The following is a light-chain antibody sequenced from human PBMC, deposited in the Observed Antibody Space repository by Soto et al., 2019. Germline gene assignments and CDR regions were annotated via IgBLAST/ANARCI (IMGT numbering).Light chain of an antibody. CDR1: QRISSNY. Sequence: DIVLTQSPGXLSLSPGERATLSCRASQRISSNYLGWYQQKPGQAPRLLIYAASSRATGIPDRFSGSGSGTYFTITIIRLEPEEFAVYYCQDYGSSPQTFGPGTKVEI. CDR3: QDYGSSPQT. V-gene: IGKV3-20*01. CDR2: AAS. J-gene: IGKJ1*01.